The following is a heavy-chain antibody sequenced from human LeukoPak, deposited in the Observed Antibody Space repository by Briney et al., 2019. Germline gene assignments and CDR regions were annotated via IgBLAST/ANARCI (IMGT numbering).Heavy chain of an antibody. V-gene: IGHV3-23*01. CDR2: ISGSGGST. Sequence: GGSLRLSCAASGFTFSSYAMSWVRQAPGKGLEWVSAISGSGGSTYYADSVKGRFTISRDNSKNTLYLQMNSLRAEDTAVYYCARDGKLLYGGIEAFDYWGQGTLVTVSS. D-gene: IGHD2-2*02. CDR3: ARDGKLLYGGIEAFDY. J-gene: IGHJ4*02. CDR1: GFTFSSYA.